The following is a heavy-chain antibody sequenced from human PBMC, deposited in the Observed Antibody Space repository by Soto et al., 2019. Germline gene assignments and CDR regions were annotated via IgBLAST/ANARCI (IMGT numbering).Heavy chain of an antibody. Sequence: QVQLVESGGGEVQPGRSLTISCAASGFTFSTYGMDWVRQTPGKGLEWVAVISYDGTNKFYSDSVKARFTISRDNIKNTVTLQMNRLRADDTPVDSCAEDLQSYGDYDYYCYGMDVWGLGTRVTVSS. CDR3: AEDLQSYGDYDYYCYGMDV. J-gene: IGHJ6*02. D-gene: IGHD4-17*01. CDR1: GFTFSTYG. CDR2: ISYDGTNK. V-gene: IGHV3-30*18.